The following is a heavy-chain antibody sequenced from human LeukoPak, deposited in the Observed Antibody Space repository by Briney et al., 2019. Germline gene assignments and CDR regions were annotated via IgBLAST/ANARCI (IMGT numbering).Heavy chain of an antibody. CDR1: GFTFSSYS. Sequence: GGSLRLSCAASGFTFSSYSMNWVRQAPGKGLEWVSSISSSSSYIYYADSVKGRFTISRDNAENSLYLQMNSLRAEDTALYYCARKRPNYLDYWGQGTLVTVSS. CDR3: ARKRPNYLDY. J-gene: IGHJ4*02. V-gene: IGHV3-21*06. CDR2: ISSSSSYI.